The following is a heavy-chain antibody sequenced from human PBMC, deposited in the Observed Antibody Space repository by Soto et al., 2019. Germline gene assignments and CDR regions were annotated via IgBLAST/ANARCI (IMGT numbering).Heavy chain of an antibody. V-gene: IGHV1-46*01. Sequence: GASVKVSCKASGYSFSSYYIYWVRQAPGQGLEWMGVINPTGGSTTYAQTFQGRVTMTRDTSTSTVYMEVSSLRFEDTAVYYCARGRDGYNQFDYWGKGTLVTVXS. CDR1: GYSFSSYY. CDR3: ARGRDGYNQFDY. CDR2: INPTGGST. J-gene: IGHJ4*02. D-gene: IGHD5-12*01.